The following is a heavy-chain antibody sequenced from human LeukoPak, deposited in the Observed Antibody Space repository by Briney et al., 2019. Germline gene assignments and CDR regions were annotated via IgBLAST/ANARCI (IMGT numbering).Heavy chain of an antibody. J-gene: IGHJ4*02. D-gene: IGHD6-13*01. CDR1: GYTFTSYF. Sequence: ASVKVSCKTSGYTFTSYFMHWVRQAPGQGLEWGAIINPIGGSTNYAQKFQGRVTVTRDLSTSTVYMELSNLGSEDTAVFYCARLTRNAGPFDYWGQGTLVTVSS. V-gene: IGHV1-46*01. CDR3: ARLTRNAGPFDY. CDR2: INPIGGST.